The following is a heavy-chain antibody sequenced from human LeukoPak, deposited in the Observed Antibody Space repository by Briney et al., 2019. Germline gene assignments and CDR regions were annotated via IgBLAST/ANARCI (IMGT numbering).Heavy chain of an antibody. CDR1: GYTFTSYD. D-gene: IGHD6-19*01. CDR3: AREKAVAGTVPRGFDP. V-gene: IGHV1-8*01. J-gene: IGHJ5*02. Sequence: ASVKVSCKASGYTFTSYDINWVRQATGQGLELMGWMNPNSGNTGYAQKFQGRVTMTRNTSISTAYMELSSLRSEDTAVYYCAREKAVAGTVPRGFDPWGQGTLVTVSS. CDR2: MNPNSGNT.